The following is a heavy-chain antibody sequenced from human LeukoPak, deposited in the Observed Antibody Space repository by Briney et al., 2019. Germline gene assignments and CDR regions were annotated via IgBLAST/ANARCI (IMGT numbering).Heavy chain of an antibody. CDR1: GGSISSYH. Sequence: SETLSLTCTVSGGSISSYHWSWIRQSPGKGLEWMGYIQYSGSTNRNPSLKSRVTISVDTSKNQYSLKLSSVTAADTAVYYCASLIYDSSGYYFDKWGQGTLVTVSS. CDR3: ASLIYDSSGYYFDK. D-gene: IGHD3-22*01. J-gene: IGHJ4*02. CDR2: IQYSGST. V-gene: IGHV4-59*08.